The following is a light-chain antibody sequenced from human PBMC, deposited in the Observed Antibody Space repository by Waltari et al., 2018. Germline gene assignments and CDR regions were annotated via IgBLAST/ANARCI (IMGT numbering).Light chain of an antibody. V-gene: IGLV4-69*01. Sequence: LVLTQSPSASASLGASVKLTCSLPAEYSAYAIAWHQQQPLKGPRYLMTVNSDGSHKKGDGISDRFSGSSSDLDRYLIISRLQSDDEADYFCQTWGTGIQVFGSGTKLTVL. CDR3: QTWGTGIQV. CDR2: VNSDGSH. J-gene: IGLJ3*02. CDR1: AEYSAYA.